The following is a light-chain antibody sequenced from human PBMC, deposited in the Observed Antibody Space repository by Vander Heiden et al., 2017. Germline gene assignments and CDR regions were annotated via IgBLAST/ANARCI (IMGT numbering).Light chain of an antibody. CDR2: GAS. V-gene: IGKV3-15*01. CDR1: HIVSSN. J-gene: IGKJ4*01. CDR3: QHYDSWPLT. Sequence: EIVMTQSPATLSVSPGERATLFCRASHIVSSNLAWYQQKPGQPPRLLISGASTRATDVPARFSGSGSGTEFTLSISSVQSEDFAVYYCQHYDSWPLTFGGGTKVEIK.